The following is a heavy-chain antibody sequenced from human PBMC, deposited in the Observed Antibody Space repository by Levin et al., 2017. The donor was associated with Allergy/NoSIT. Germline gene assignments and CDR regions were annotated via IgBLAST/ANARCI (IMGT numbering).Heavy chain of an antibody. J-gene: IGHJ4*02. CDR1: GGSIISYY. CDR3: ARDGHNSRVGGFDY. Sequence: SETLSLTCTVSGGSIISYYWSWIRQPPGKGLEWLANVYYSGNSNYNPSLRSRVTISVDTSKSQFSLKLSSLTAADTAVYYCARDGHNSRVGGFDYWGQGTLVTVSS. CDR2: VYYSGNS. D-gene: IGHD5-24*01. V-gene: IGHV4-59*01.